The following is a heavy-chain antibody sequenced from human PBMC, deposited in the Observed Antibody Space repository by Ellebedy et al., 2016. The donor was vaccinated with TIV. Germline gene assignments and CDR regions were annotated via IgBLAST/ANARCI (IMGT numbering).Heavy chain of an antibody. V-gene: IGHV4-39*07. Sequence: SETLSLTCSVSGDSISSLSYYWGWIRQSPGTGLEWIANKHHTGITYNNPSLESRVTISLDTSKDQFSLRLTSVTVADTAIYFCARVYFGEPHFDHWGQGIRVTVSS. CDR3: ARVYFGEPHFDH. D-gene: IGHD3-10*01. J-gene: IGHJ4*02. CDR2: KHHTGIT. CDR1: GDSISSLSYY.